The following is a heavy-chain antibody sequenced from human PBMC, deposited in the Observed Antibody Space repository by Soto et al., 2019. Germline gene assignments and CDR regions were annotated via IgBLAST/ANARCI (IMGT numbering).Heavy chain of an antibody. CDR1: GYTFTSYD. J-gene: IGHJ6*02. Sequence: QVQLVQSGAEVKKPGASVKVSCKASGYTFTSYDINWVRQATGQGLEWMGWMNPNSGNTGYAQKFRGRVTMTRNTSISTAYMALSRLRSEDTAVYYCARERTRTTSMDVWGQGTTVTVSS. CDR2: MNPNSGNT. V-gene: IGHV1-8*01. D-gene: IGHD1-1*01. CDR3: ARERTRTTSMDV.